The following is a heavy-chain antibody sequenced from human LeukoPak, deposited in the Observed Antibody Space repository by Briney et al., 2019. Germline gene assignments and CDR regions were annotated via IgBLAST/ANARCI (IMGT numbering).Heavy chain of an antibody. CDR1: GGSISNYY. J-gene: IGHJ4*02. CDR2: IYTSGST. CDR3: ARGSKTYDGSGYYHDY. D-gene: IGHD3-22*01. Sequence: SETLSLTCTVSGGSISNYYWSWIRQPAGKGLEWVGRIYTSGSTNYNPSLESRVTISVDTSKNQFSLKLSSVTAADTAVYYCARGSKTYDGSGYYHDYWGQGTLVTVSS. V-gene: IGHV4-4*07.